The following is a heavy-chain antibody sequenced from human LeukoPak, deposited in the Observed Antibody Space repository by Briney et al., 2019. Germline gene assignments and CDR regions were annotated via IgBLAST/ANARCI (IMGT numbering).Heavy chain of an antibody. J-gene: IGHJ3*02. CDR3: ARVNVLRYFDWLLGGAFDI. CDR2: IIPIFGIA. Sequence: ASVKVSCKASGGTFSSYAISWVRQAPGQGLEWMGRIIPIFGIANYARKFQGRVTITADKSTSTAYMELSSLRSEDTAVYYCARVNVLRYFDWLLGGAFDIWGQGTMVTVSS. CDR1: GGTFSSYA. D-gene: IGHD3-9*01. V-gene: IGHV1-69*04.